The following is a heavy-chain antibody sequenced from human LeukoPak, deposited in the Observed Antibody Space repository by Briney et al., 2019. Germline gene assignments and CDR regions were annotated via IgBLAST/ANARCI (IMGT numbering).Heavy chain of an antibody. D-gene: IGHD4-17*01. CDR1: GYTLTTYS. Sequence: GSVKVSCKASGYTLTTYSIHWVRQAPGQGLEWMGWINAGDNTKYSQKFQGKVTFTRDTSASTAYMELSSLRPEDTAIYYCANLLDYGDNRLTFWGQGTLVTVSS. CDR3: ANLLDYGDNRLTF. CDR2: INAGDNT. V-gene: IGHV1-3*01. J-gene: IGHJ4*02.